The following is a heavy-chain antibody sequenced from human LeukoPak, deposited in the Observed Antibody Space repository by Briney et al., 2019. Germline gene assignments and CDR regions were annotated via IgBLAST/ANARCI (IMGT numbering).Heavy chain of an antibody. V-gene: IGHV3-74*01. D-gene: IGHD3-9*01. CDR2: INSDGSST. Sequence: GGSLRLSCAASGFTFSSYWMHWVRQAPGKGLVWVSRINSDGSSTSYADSVKGRFTISRDNSKNTLYLQMNSLRAEDTAVYYCARDRPYDILTGYFYYYGMDVWGQGTTVTVSS. CDR3: ARDRPYDILTGYFYYYGMDV. J-gene: IGHJ6*02. CDR1: GFTFSSYW.